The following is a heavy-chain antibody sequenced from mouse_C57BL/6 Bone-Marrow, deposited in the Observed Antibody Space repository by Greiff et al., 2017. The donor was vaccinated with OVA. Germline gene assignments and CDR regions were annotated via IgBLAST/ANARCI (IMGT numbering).Heavy chain of an antibody. J-gene: IGHJ2*01. D-gene: IGHD1-1*01. CDR3: ARYGLLRYYFDY. CDR1: GYTFTDYY. CDR2: INPYNGGT. Sequence: EVQRVESGPVLVKPGASVKMSCKASGYTFTDYYMNWVKQSHGKSLEWIGVINPYNGGTSYNQKFKGKATLTVDKSSSTAYMELNSLTSEDSAVYYCARYGLLRYYFDYWGQGTTLTVSS. V-gene: IGHV1-19*01.